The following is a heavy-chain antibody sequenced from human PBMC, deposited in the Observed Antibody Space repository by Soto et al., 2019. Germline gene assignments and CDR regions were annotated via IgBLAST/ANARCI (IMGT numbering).Heavy chain of an antibody. V-gene: IGHV1-69*12. CDR2: IIPLFGTA. CDR1: GGTFSSYA. D-gene: IGHD6-13*01. CDR3: AREEAALRP. J-gene: IGHJ5*02. Sequence: QVQLVQSGAEVKKPGSSVKVSCQASGGTFSSYAISWVRPAPGQGLEWMGGIIPLFGTANYAQKFQGRVTISADESTSTAYMELSSLRSEDTAVYYCAREEAALRPWGQGTLVTVSS.